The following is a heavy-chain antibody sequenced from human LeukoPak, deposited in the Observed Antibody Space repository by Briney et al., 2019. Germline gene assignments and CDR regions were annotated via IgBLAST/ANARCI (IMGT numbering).Heavy chain of an antibody. V-gene: IGHV5-51*01. D-gene: IGHD1-26*01. CDR2: IYPGDSDT. Sequence: GQSLKISCKGSGYSFTSYWIGWVRQMPGKGLEWMGIIYPGDSDTRYSPSFQGQATISADKSISTAYLQWSSLKASDTAMYYCARPAIVGATRGAFDIWGQGTMVTVSS. CDR1: GYSFTSYW. CDR3: ARPAIVGATRGAFDI. J-gene: IGHJ3*02.